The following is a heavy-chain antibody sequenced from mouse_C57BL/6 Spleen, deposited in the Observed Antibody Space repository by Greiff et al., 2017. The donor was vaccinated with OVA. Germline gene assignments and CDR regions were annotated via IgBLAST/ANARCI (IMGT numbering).Heavy chain of an antibody. V-gene: IGHV1-26*01. D-gene: IGHD1-1*01. CDR1: GYTFTDYY. J-gene: IGHJ1*03. Sequence: VQLQQSGPELVKPGASVKISCKASGYTFTDYYMNWVKQSHGKSLEWIGDINPNNGGTSYNQKFKGKATLTVDKSSSTAYMELRSLTSEDSAVYYCARSYGSSYGYWYFDVWGTGTTVTVSS. CDR3: ARSYGSSYGYWYFDV. CDR2: INPNNGGT.